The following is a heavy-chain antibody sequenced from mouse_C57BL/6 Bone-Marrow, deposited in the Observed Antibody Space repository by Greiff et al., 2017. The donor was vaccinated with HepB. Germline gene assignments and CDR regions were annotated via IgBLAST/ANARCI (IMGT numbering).Heavy chain of an antibody. D-gene: IGHD1-1*01. Sequence: VKLQESGAELARPGASVKLSCKASGYTFTSYGISWVKQRTGQGLEWIGEIYPRSGNTYYNEKFKGKATLTADKSSSTAYMELRSLTSEDSAVYFCAREENYYGSSYAYFDYWGQGTTLTVSS. J-gene: IGHJ2*01. CDR3: AREENYYGSSYAYFDY. CDR2: IYPRSGNT. CDR1: GYTFTSYG. V-gene: IGHV1-81*01.